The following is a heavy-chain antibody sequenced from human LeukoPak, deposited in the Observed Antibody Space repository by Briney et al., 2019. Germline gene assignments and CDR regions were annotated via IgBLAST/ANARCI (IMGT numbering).Heavy chain of an antibody. Sequence: SETLSLTCTVSGGSFSSGSYYWSWIRQPAGKGLEWIGRIYTSGSTNYNPSLKSRVTISVDTSKNQFSLKLSSVTAADTAVYYCARDYYDSSVWGQGSMVTVSS. CDR2: IYTSGST. D-gene: IGHD3-22*01. V-gene: IGHV4-61*02. CDR3: ARDYYDSSV. J-gene: IGHJ3*01. CDR1: GGSFSSGSYY.